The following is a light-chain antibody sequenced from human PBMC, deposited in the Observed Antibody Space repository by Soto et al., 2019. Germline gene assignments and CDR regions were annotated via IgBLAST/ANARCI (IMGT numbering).Light chain of an antibody. CDR1: SSDVGGYDY. Sequence: QSVLTRSASVSGSLGQSISISCTGTSSDVGGYDYVCWYQQHPGKAPRLMIYDVSNRPSGVSNRFSGSKSGNTASLTISGLQAEDEADYYCSSYTSTYTLIFGGGTKLTVL. J-gene: IGLJ2*01. V-gene: IGLV2-14*03. CDR2: DVS. CDR3: SSYTSTYTLI.